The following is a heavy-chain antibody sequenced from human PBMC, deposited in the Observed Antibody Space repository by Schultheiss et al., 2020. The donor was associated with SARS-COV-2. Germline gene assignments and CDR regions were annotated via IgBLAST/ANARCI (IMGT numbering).Heavy chain of an antibody. CDR3: ARRGQWLVYSD. CDR2: IYTSGST. V-gene: IGHV4-4*07. Sequence: SQTLSLTCTVSGGSISSYYWSWIRQPAGKGLEWIGRIYTSGSTNYNPSLKSRVTISMDTSKTQFSLNVSSVTAEDTAVYYCARRGQWLVYSDWGQGTLVTVSS. CDR1: GGSISSYY. D-gene: IGHD6-19*01. J-gene: IGHJ4*02.